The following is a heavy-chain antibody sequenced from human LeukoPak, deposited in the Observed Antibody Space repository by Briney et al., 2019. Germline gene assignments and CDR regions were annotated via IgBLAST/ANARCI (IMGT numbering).Heavy chain of an antibody. CDR1: GYTFTGYY. J-gene: IGHJ5*02. Sequence: ASVKVSCKASGYTFTGYYMRWVRQAPGQGLEWMGWINPNSGGTNYAQKFQGRVTMTRDTSISTAYMELSRLRSDDTAVYYCAREDYGDHVSPVNNWFDPWGQGTLVTVSS. D-gene: IGHD4-17*01. CDR3: AREDYGDHVSPVNNWFDP. CDR2: INPNSGGT. V-gene: IGHV1-2*02.